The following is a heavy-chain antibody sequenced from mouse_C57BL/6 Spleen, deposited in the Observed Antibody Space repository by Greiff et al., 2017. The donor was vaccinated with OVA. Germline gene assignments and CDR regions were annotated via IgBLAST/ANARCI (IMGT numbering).Heavy chain of an antibody. J-gene: IGHJ2*01. CDR2: IDPSDSYT. CDR1: GYTFTSYW. V-gene: IGHV1-69*01. CDR3: ARGGSYGPYYFDY. Sequence: QVQLQQSGPELVKPGASVKMSCKASGYTFTSYWMHWVKQRPGQGLEWIGEIDPSDSYTNYNQKFKGKSTLTVDKSSSTAYMQLSSLTSEDSAVYYCARGGSYGPYYFDYWGQGTTLTVSS. D-gene: IGHD1-1*02.